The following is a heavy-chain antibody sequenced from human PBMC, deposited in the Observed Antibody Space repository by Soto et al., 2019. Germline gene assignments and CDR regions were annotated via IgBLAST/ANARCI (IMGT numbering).Heavy chain of an antibody. CDR1: GGTFSSYA. D-gene: IGHD3-22*01. V-gene: IGHV1-69*06. Sequence: SVKVSCKASGGTFSSYAISWVRQAPGQGLEWMGGIIPNFGTANYAQKFQGRVTIAADKSTSTAYMELSSLRSEDTAVYYCASATSSAYGDSGSYYYDSSGYYVDYWGQGTPVTVSS. J-gene: IGHJ4*02. CDR3: ASATSSAYGDSGSYYYDSSGYYVDY. CDR2: IIPNFGTA.